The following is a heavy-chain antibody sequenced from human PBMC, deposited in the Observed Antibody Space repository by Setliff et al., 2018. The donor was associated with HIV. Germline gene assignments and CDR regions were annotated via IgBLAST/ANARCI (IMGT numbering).Heavy chain of an antibody. D-gene: IGHD3-10*01. Sequence: PSETLSLTCTVSGGTISGHYWSWIRQPPGRGLEWIGYLYSSGSTNFNPPLQSRVTISVDTSKNQFSLKLSSVPAADTAVYYCARHSGVASPNWFDPWGQGTLVTVSS. J-gene: IGHJ5*02. CDR2: LYSSGST. V-gene: IGHV4-4*09. CDR1: GGTISGHY. CDR3: ARHSGVASPNWFDP.